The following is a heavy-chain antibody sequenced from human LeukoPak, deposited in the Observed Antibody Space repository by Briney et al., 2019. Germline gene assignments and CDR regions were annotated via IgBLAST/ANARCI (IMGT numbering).Heavy chain of an antibody. J-gene: IGHJ4*02. CDR3: AREREGDFDY. Sequence: SETLSLTCTVSGGSISSAGYYWSWIRQPPGKGLEWIGYIYYSGSTNYNPSLKSRVTISVDTSKNQFSLKLSSVTAADTAVYYCAREREGDFDYWGQGTLVTVSS. CDR1: GGSISSAGYY. CDR2: IYYSGST. D-gene: IGHD5-24*01. V-gene: IGHV4-61*08.